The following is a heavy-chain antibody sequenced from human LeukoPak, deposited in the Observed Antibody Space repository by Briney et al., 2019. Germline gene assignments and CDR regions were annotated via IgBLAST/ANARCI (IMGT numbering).Heavy chain of an antibody. CDR3: ARGDYYDSSGYSQYFQH. CDR1: GFTFSNYG. Sequence: GGSLRLSCAASGFTFSNYGMHWVRQAPGKGLEWGAVIWYDGSNKYYADSVKGRFTISRDNSKNTLYLQMNSLRAEDTAVYYCARGDYYDSSGYSQYFQHWGQGTLVTVSS. V-gene: IGHV3-33*01. CDR2: IWYDGSNK. D-gene: IGHD3-22*01. J-gene: IGHJ1*01.